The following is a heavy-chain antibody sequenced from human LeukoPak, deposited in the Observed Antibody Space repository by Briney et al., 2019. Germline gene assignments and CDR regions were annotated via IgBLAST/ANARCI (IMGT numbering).Heavy chain of an antibody. D-gene: IGHD4-23*01. CDR2: IRSSGSTI. Sequence: GGSLRLSCAASGFAFSSYEMIWVRQAPGKGLEWVSYIRSSGSTIYYADSVKGRFIISRDNAKNSLYLQMNSLRAEDTAVYYCARDLGRWYFDYWGQGTLVTVSS. CDR3: ARDLGRWYFDY. J-gene: IGHJ4*02. V-gene: IGHV3-48*03. CDR1: GFAFSSYE.